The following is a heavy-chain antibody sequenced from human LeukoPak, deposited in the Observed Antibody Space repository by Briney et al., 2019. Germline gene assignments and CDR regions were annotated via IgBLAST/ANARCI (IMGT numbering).Heavy chain of an antibody. CDR1: GFTFSSYA. CDR2: IFGSGGST. CDR3: ARAPKAFPFDY. J-gene: IGHJ4*02. V-gene: IGHV3-23*01. Sequence: GGSLRLSCAASGFTFSSYAMYWVRQAPGKGLEWVSGIFGSGGSTHYADSVKGRFTISRDNSKNTLYLQMNSLRAEDTAVYYCARAPKAFPFDYWGQGTLVTVSS. D-gene: IGHD3-3*02.